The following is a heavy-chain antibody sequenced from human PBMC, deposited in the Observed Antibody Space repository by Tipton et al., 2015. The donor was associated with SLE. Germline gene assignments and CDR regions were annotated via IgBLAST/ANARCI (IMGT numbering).Heavy chain of an antibody. J-gene: IGHJ6*03. Sequence: TLSLTCAVYGGSFSGYYWSWIRQPPGKGLEWIGEINHSGSTNYNPSLKSRITISVDTSKNQFSQRLSSVTAADTAVHYCARGRPWACQGWGGYYCYMDVWGKGTTVAGSS. CDR3: ARGRPWACQGWGGYYCYMDV. V-gene: IGHV4-34*01. D-gene: IGHD3-16*01. CDR2: INHSGST. CDR1: GGSFSGYY.